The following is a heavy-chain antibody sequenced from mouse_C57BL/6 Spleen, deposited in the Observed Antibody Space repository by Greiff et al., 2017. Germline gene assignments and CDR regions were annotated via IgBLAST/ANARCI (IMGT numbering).Heavy chain of an antibody. CDR1: GYTFTSYW. Sequence: QVQLQQPGAELVRPGSSVKLSCKASGYTFTSYWMHWVKQRPIQGLEWIGNIDPSDSETHYNQKFKDKATLTVDKSSSTAYMQLSSLTSEDSGVYYCAREWDVFYFDYWGQGTTLTVSS. D-gene: IGHD4-1*01. J-gene: IGHJ2*01. CDR2: IDPSDSET. CDR3: AREWDVFYFDY. V-gene: IGHV1-52*01.